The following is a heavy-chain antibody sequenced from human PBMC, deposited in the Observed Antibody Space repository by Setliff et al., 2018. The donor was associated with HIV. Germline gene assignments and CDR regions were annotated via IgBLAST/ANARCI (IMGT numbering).Heavy chain of an antibody. CDR2: MSPKSGNT. Sequence: ASVKVSCKASGYTFSIYEINWVRQASGRGLEWMGWMSPKSGNTGYAQMFQGRLTMTRNSSINTAYMELSSLTSDDTAVYFCARGGEERNMITGALDVWGQGSLVTVSS. CDR1: GYTFSIYE. V-gene: IGHV1-8*02. J-gene: IGHJ3*01. CDR3: ARGGEERNMITGALDV. D-gene: IGHD3-16*01.